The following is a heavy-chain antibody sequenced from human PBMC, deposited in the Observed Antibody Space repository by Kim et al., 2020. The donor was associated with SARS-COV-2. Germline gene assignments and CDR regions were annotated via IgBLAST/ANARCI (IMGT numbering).Heavy chain of an antibody. D-gene: IGHD6-13*01. Sequence: GESLKISCKGSGYSFTSYWIGWVRQMPGKGLEWMGIIYPGDSDTRYSPSFQGQVTISADKSISTAYLQWSSLKASDTAMYYCARRTGLVYSSSWYGNFNAFDIWGQGTMVTVSS. CDR2: IYPGDSDT. CDR3: ARRTGLVYSSSWYGNFNAFDI. CDR1: GYSFTSYW. J-gene: IGHJ3*02. V-gene: IGHV5-51*01.